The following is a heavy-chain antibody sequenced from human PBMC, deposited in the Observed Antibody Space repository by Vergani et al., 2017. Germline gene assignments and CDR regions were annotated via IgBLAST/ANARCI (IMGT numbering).Heavy chain of an antibody. CDR3: ARGVKYSSGWFFDY. J-gene: IGHJ4*02. CDR1: GYTFTGYY. CDR2: INPNSGGT. D-gene: IGHD6-19*01. V-gene: IGHV1-2*02. Sequence: QVQLVQSGAEVKKPGASVTVSCKASGYTFTGYYMHWVRQAPGQGLEWMGWINPNSGGTNYAQKFQGRVTMTRDTSISTAYMELRRLRSDDTAVYYCARGVKYSSGWFFDYWPGNPGHRLL.